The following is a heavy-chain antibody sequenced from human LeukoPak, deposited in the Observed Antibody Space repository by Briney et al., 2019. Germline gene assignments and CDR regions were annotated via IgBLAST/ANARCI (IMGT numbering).Heavy chain of an antibody. V-gene: IGHV1-24*01. CDR1: GYTLTELS. Sequence: ASVKVSCKVSGYTLTELSMHWVRQAPGKGLEWMGGFDPEDGETIYAQKFQGRVTMTEDTSTDTAYMELSSLRSEDTAVYYCATDGLVVPAAIKPYYYYGMDVWGQGTTVTVSS. J-gene: IGHJ6*02. D-gene: IGHD2-2*01. CDR3: ATDGLVVPAAIKPYYYYGMDV. CDR2: FDPEDGET.